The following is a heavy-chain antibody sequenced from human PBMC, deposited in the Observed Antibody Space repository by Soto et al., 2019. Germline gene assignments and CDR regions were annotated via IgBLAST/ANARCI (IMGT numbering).Heavy chain of an antibody. CDR2: IRAYNGNT. CDR1: GYTFASYA. Sequence: QVQRVQSGAEVKKPGASVKVSCKASGYTFASYAISWMRQAPGQVLEWMGWIRAYNGNTNYAQKLQGRVTMTTATSTSTAYMELRSLRSDDLDVYSCARDPPPPDYWGQGTLVTVSS. CDR3: ARDPPPPDY. J-gene: IGHJ4*02. V-gene: IGHV1-18*03.